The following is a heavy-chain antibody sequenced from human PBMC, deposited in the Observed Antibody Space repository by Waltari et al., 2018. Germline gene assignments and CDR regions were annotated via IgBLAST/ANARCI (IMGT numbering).Heavy chain of an antibody. CDR1: GGSISSYY. J-gene: IGHJ4*02. V-gene: IGHV4-59*01. D-gene: IGHD6-13*01. CDR2: IYYSGST. CDR3: ASSGYSSSWPLDY. Sequence: QVQLQESGPGLVKPSETLSLTCTVSGGSISSYYWSWIRQPPGKGLEWIGYIYYSGSTNYNPSLKSRVTIAVETSKNQFSLKLSSVTAADTAVYYCASSGYSSSWPLDYWGQGTLVTVSS.